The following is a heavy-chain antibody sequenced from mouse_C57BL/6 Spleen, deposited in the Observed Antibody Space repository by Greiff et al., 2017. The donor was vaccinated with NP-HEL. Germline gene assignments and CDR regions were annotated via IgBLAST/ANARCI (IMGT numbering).Heavy chain of an antibody. D-gene: IGHD1-1*01. J-gene: IGHJ1*03. Sequence: EVQVVESGPGLVKPSQSLSLTCSVTGYYITSGYYWNWIRQFPGNTLEWMGYISYDGCNNYNPSLKNRIPITRDTTKNQFFLKLNSVTTEDTSTYYSARGGTVVAYWYFDVWGTGTTVTVSS. CDR2: ISYDGCN. CDR1: GYYITSGYY. V-gene: IGHV3-6*01. CDR3: ARGGTVVAYWYFDV.